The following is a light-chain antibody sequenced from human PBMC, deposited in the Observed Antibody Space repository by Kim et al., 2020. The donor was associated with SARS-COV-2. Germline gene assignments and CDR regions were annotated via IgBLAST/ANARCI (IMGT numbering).Light chain of an antibody. V-gene: IGKV1-33*01. CDR3: QEYGELWT. CDR2: DST. Sequence: DIQMTQSPSSVSASVGDRVTITCQASQDIRTYLTWHQQKPGAAPKLLIYDSTSLEAGVPSRFSGSGSGTVFTFTITNLQPEDFATYCCQEYGELWTFGPGTKVDIK. CDR1: QDIRTY. J-gene: IGKJ1*01.